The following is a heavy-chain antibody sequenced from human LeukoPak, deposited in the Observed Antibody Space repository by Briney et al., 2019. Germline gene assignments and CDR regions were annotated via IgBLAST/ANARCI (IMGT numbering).Heavy chain of an antibody. CDR3: ARVNLRGSQYNWFDP. J-gene: IGHJ5*02. Sequence: ASVKVSCKASGGTLNTHIFTWVRQAPGQGLEWMGKITPIIDSSKYAQKFQGRLTITADKSTGTVYMELSSLRSGDTAVYYCARVNLRGSQYNWFDPWGQGTLVTVSS. V-gene: IGHV1-69*08. D-gene: IGHD1-26*01. CDR2: ITPIIDSS. CDR1: GGTLNTHI.